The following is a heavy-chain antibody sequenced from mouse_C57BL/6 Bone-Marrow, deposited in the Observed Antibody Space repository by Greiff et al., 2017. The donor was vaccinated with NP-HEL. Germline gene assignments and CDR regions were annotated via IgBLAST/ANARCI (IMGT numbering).Heavy chain of an antibody. CDR1: GYSITSGYY. D-gene: IGHD2-3*01. CDR2: ISYDGSN. CDR3: AREWLLLFAY. V-gene: IGHV3-6*01. J-gene: IGHJ3*01. Sequence: ESGPGLVKPSQSLSLTCSVTGYSITSGYYWNWIRQFPGNKLEWMGYISYDGSNNYNPSLKNRISITRDTSKNQFFLKLNSVTTEDTATYYCAREWLLLFAYWGQGTLVTVSA.